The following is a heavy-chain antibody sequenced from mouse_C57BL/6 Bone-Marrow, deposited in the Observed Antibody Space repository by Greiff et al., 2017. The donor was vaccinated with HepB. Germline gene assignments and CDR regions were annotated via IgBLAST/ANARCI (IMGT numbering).Heavy chain of an antibody. J-gene: IGHJ3*01. Sequence: EVKLMESGGGLVQPGGSMKLSCVASGFTFSNYWMNWVRQSPEKGLEWVAQIRLKSDNYATHYAVSVKGRFTISRDDSKSSVYLQMNNLRAEDTGIYYCTTLYWFAYWGQGTLVTVSA. D-gene: IGHD2-12*01. CDR2: IRLKSDNYAT. CDR3: TTLYWFAY. V-gene: IGHV6-3*01. CDR1: GFTFSNYW.